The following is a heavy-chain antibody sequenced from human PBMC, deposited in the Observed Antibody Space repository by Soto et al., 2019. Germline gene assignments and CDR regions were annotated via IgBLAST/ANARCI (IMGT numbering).Heavy chain of an antibody. V-gene: IGHV3-21*01. CDR3: TREDSIIIPAVADF. J-gene: IGHJ4*02. D-gene: IGHD6-19*01. CDR1: GFTFTNYG. Sequence: GGSLRLSCAVSGFTFTNYGFNWVRQVPGKGLEWVSSVSKSDYTYYSDSVKGRFTISRDNAKNSVSLQMNNLRAEDTAVYYCTREDSIIIPAVADFWGQGTLVTVSS. CDR2: VSKSDYT.